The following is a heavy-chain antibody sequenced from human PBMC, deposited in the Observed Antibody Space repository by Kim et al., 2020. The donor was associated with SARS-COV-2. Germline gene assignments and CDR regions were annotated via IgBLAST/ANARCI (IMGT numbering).Heavy chain of an antibody. CDR1: GFTFDNYA. CDR2: ISASGGYT. CDR3: AKVSVAGGYYYYGMDV. Sequence: GGSLRLSCAASGFTFDNYAMSWVRQAPGKGLEWVSTISASGGYTYYTDSVKGRFSISRDNSKNMLYLQMNSLRAEDTAGYYCAKVSVAGGYYYYGMDVWGQGTTVTVSS. D-gene: IGHD6-19*01. V-gene: IGHV3-23*01. J-gene: IGHJ6*02.